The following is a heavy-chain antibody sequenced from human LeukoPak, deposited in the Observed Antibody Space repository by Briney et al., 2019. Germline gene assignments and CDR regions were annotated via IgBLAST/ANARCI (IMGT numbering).Heavy chain of an antibody. V-gene: IGHV3-7*03. CDR3: AKDAQPRSRWFDP. J-gene: IGHJ5*02. D-gene: IGHD3-16*01. Sequence: GGSLRPSCAASGFTFSSYAMSWVRQAPGKGLEWVANIKQDGSEKYYVDSVKGRFTISRDNAKNSLYLQMNTLRAEDTAMYYCAKDAQPRSRWFDPWGQGTLVTVSS. CDR2: IKQDGSEK. CDR1: GFTFSSYA.